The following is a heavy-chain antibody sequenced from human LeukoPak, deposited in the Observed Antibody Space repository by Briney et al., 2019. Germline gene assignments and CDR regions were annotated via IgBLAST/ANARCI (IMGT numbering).Heavy chain of an antibody. V-gene: IGHV3-9*03. Sequence: PGGSLRLSCAASGFTFDDYAMHWVRQAPGKGLEWVSGISWNSGSIGYADSVKGRFTISRDNAKNSLYLQMNSLRAEDMALYYCAKSAAAGYHFDYWGQGTLVTVSS. CDR1: GFTFDDYA. CDR2: ISWNSGSI. J-gene: IGHJ4*02. CDR3: AKSAAAGYHFDY. D-gene: IGHD6-13*01.